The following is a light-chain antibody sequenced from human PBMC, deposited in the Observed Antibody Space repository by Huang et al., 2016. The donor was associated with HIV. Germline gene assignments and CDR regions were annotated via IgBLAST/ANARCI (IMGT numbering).Light chain of an antibody. Sequence: EIVMTQSPLSLPVTPGEPASISCRSSQSLLHSNGYNYLDWYLQKPGQSPKLVIYLSSNRASGVPDRFTGSGSVTYFTLKISRVEAEDVGVYYCMQTLQTPRTFGQGTRLEIK. CDR3: MQTLQTPRT. J-gene: IGKJ5*01. V-gene: IGKV2-28*01. CDR2: LSS. CDR1: QSLLHSNGYNY.